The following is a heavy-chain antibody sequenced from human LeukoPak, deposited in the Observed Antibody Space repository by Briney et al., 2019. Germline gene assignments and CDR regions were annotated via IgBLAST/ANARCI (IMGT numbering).Heavy chain of an antibody. Sequence: ASVKVSCKVSGYTLTELSMHWVRQAPGKGLEWMGGFDPEDGETIYAQKFQGRVTMTEDTSTDTAYMELSSLRSEDTAVYYCATHSPDYDILTGYLPLPFDYWGQGTLVTVSS. D-gene: IGHD3-9*01. CDR2: FDPEDGET. CDR3: ATHSPDYDILTGYLPLPFDY. V-gene: IGHV1-24*01. J-gene: IGHJ4*02. CDR1: GYTLTELS.